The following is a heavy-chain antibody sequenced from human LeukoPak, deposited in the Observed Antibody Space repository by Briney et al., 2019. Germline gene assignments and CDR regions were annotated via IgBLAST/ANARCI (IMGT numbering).Heavy chain of an antibody. D-gene: IGHD6-19*01. J-gene: IGHJ4*02. CDR1: GFTFSSYD. V-gene: IGHV3-23*01. Sequence: GGSLRLSCAASGFTFSSYDMTWVRQAPGKGLEWVSAISGSGGSTYYADSVKGRFTISRDNSKNTLYLQMNSLRAEDTAVYYCATDSSGWYVPTDYWGQGTLVTVSS. CDR3: ATDSSGWYVPTDY. CDR2: ISGSGGST.